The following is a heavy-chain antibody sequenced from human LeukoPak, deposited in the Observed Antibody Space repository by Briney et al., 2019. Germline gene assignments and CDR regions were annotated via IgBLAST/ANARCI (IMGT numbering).Heavy chain of an antibody. Sequence: GGSLRLSCAASGFTFDDYAMHWVRQAPGKGLEWVSLISWDGGSTYYADSVKGRFSISRDNSKNSLYLQMNSLRAEDTALYYCARDHAQGNSYGYRPFDYWGQGTLVTVSS. J-gene: IGHJ4*02. CDR1: GFTFDDYA. D-gene: IGHD5-18*01. CDR2: ISWDGGST. V-gene: IGHV3-43D*03. CDR3: ARDHAQGNSYGYRPFDY.